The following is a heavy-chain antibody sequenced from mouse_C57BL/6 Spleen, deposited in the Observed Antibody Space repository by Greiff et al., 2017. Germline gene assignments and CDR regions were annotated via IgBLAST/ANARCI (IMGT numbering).Heavy chain of an antibody. CDR2: IYPGDGDT. J-gene: IGHJ2*01. D-gene: IGHD1-1*01. Sequence: QVQLQQSGPELVKPGASVKISCKASGYAFSSSWMNWVKQRPGKGLEWIGRIYPGDGDTNYNGKFKGKATLTADKSSSTAYMQLSSLTSEDSAVXYCAREGITTVVAFDYWGQGTTLTVSS. CDR3: AREGITTVVAFDY. V-gene: IGHV1-82*01. CDR1: GYAFSSSW.